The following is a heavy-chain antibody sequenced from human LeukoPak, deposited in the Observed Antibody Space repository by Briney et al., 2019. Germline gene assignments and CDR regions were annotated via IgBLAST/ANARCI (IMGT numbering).Heavy chain of an antibody. CDR1: GGSFSGYY. CDR2: IYHSGST. J-gene: IGHJ5*02. V-gene: IGHV4-34*01. CDR3: ARPIAARPHWFDP. D-gene: IGHD6-6*01. Sequence: PSETLSLTCAVYGGSFSGYYWSWIRQPPGKGLEWIGEIYHSGSTYYNPSLKSRVTISVDTSKNQFSLKLSSVTAADTAVYYCARPIAARPHWFDPWGQGTLVTVSS.